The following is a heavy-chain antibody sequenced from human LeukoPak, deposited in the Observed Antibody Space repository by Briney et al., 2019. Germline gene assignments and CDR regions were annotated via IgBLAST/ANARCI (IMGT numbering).Heavy chain of an antibody. CDR3: ARVDNTAFDI. CDR2: MYYSGSS. D-gene: IGHD5-24*01. Sequence: PSETLSLTCTVSGGSINTSYLSWIRQPPGKGLEWIGYMYYSGSSNYNPSLKSRITLSVDTSKNQFSLKLSSVTVADTALYYCARVDNTAFDIWGQGTMVTVSS. V-gene: IGHV4-59*01. J-gene: IGHJ3*02. CDR1: GGSINTSY.